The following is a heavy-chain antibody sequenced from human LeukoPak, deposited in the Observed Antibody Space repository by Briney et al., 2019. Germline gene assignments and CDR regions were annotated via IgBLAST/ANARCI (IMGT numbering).Heavy chain of an antibody. CDR1: GYSFTSYW. V-gene: IGHV5-51*01. Sequence: SGESLKISCKGSGYSFTSYWIAWVRQMPGKGLEWMGIIYPGDSDTRYSPSFQGQVTISADKSISTAYLQWSSLKASDTAMYYCARLKYSSSPGVTEYYFDYWGQGTLVTVSS. CDR3: ARLKYSSSPGVTEYYFDY. CDR2: IYPGDSDT. D-gene: IGHD6-6*01. J-gene: IGHJ4*02.